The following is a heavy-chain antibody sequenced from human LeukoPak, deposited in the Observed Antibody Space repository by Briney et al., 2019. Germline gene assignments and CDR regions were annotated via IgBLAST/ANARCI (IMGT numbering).Heavy chain of an antibody. D-gene: IGHD5-18*01. V-gene: IGHV4-4*07. CDR1: GGSISSYY. Sequence: SETLSLTCTVSGGSISSYYWRWIPQPAGKGLEWIGRIYSSGSTNYNPSLKSRVNMSVDTSKNQYSLKLSSVTAADTAVYYCARDGGYSYGLYYYYYGMDVWGQGTTVTVSS. CDR2: IYSSGST. CDR3: ARDGGYSYGLYYYYYGMDV. J-gene: IGHJ6*02.